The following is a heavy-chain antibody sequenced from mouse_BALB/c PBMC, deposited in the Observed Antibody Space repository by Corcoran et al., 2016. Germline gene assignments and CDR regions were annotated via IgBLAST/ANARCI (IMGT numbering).Heavy chain of an antibody. J-gene: IGHJ4*01. D-gene: IGHD6-1*01. CDR2: INTYTGEP. CDR3: AREPYAMDY. V-gene: IGHV9-1*02. Sequence: QIQLVQSGPELKKPGETVKISCKASGYTFTNYGMNWVKQAPGKGLKWMGWINTYTGEPTYADDFKGRFAFSLETSASTAYLQINNLKNEDMATYFCAREPYAMDYWGQGTSVTVSP. CDR1: GYTFTNYG.